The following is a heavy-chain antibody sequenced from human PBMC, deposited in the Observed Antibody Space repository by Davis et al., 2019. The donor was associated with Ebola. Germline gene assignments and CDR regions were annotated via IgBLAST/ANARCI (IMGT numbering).Heavy chain of an antibody. CDR3: ARDEANYYDSSGYRYYYYCYGMDV. CDR2: ISSSSSYT. D-gene: IGHD3-22*01. Sequence: GGSLRLSCAASGFTFSDYYMSWIRQAPGKGLEWVSYISSSSSYTNYADSVKGRFTISRDNAKNSLYLQMNSLRAEDTAVYYCARDEANYYDSSGYRYYYYCYGMDVWGQGTTVTVSS. J-gene: IGHJ6*02. V-gene: IGHV3-11*06. CDR1: GFTFSDYY.